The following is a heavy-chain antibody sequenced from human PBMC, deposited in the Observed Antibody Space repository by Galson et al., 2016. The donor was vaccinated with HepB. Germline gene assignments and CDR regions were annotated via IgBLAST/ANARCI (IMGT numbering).Heavy chain of an antibody. Sequence: SLRLSCAASGFTFGDYAMSWFRQAPGKGLEWVGFIRSKAYGGTTEYAASVKGRFTISRDDSKSIAYLQMNSLKTEDTAVYYCTRDRVVTAAGYYYGMDVWGQGTTVTVSS. CDR3: TRDRVVTAAGYYYGMDV. D-gene: IGHD1-20*01. V-gene: IGHV3-49*03. J-gene: IGHJ6*02. CDR2: IRSKAYGGTT. CDR1: GFTFGDYA.